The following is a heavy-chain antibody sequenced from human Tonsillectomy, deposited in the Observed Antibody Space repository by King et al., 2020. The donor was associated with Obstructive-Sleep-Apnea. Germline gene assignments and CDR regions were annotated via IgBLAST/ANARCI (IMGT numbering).Heavy chain of an antibody. Sequence: VQLPQWGAGLLKPSETLSLTCAVYGGSFSGYYWSWLRQPPGKGLEWIGEINHSGSTNYDPSLKSRVTISLDTSKNQFSLTLSSVTAADTAVYYCARERSTYYYGSGSFGPYGMDVWGQGTTVTVSS. CDR1: GGSFSGYY. J-gene: IGHJ6*02. V-gene: IGHV4-34*01. CDR2: INHSGST. CDR3: ARERSTYYYGSGSFGPYGMDV. D-gene: IGHD3-10*01.